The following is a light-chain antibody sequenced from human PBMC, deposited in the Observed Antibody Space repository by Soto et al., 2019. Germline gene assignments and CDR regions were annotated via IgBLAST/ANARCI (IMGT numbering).Light chain of an antibody. J-gene: IGKJ3*01. V-gene: IGKV3-15*01. CDR1: QSVSSN. Sequence: EIVMTQSPATLSVSPGERATLYCRASQSVSSNLAWYQQRPGQAPRLLIYGASTRATGIPARFSGSGSETEFTLTISSLQPEDVAVYYCQQYKNWPPFTFGPGTKVAIK. CDR2: GAS. CDR3: QQYKNWPPFT.